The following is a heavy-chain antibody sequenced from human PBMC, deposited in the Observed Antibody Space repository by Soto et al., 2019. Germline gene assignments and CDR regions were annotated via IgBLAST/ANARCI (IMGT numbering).Heavy chain of an antibody. Sequence: GASVKVSCKASGYTFTGYYMHWVRQAPGQGLEWMGWINPNSGGTNYAQKFQGWVTMTRDTSISTAYMELSRLRSDDTAVYYCARSDIVATTHMDVWGKGTTVTVSS. D-gene: IGHD5-12*01. V-gene: IGHV1-2*04. CDR3: ARSDIVATTHMDV. CDR1: GYTFTGYY. J-gene: IGHJ6*03. CDR2: INPNSGGT.